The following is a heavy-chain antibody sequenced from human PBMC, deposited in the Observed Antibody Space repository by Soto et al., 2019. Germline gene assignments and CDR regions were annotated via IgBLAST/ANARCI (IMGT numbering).Heavy chain of an antibody. CDR3: ASSRPGGIFHS. CDR1: GYTFTGYY. J-gene: IGHJ4*02. Sequence: GASVKVSCKASGYTFTGYYMHWVRQAPGQGLEWMGWINLNSGGTNYAQKFQGWVTMTRDTSISTAYMELNSLKTEDTAMYYCASSRPGGIFHSWGQGTLVTVSS. CDR2: INLNSGGT. V-gene: IGHV1-2*04. D-gene: IGHD3-16*01.